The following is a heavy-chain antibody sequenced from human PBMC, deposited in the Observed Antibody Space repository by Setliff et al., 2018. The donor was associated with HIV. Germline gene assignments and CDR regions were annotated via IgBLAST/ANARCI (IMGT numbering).Heavy chain of an antibody. CDR2: INTSGST. D-gene: IGHD6-19*01. CDR1: GGSISSGSYY. Sequence: SETLSLTCTVSGGSISSGSYYWSWIRQPAGKGPEWIGHINTSGSTNYNPSLKSRVTISVDTSKNQFSLKLSSVTAEDTAVYYCARGFTSVAGTRPPFDPWGQGTLVTVSS. V-gene: IGHV4-61*09. J-gene: IGHJ5*02. CDR3: ARGFTSVAGTRPPFDP.